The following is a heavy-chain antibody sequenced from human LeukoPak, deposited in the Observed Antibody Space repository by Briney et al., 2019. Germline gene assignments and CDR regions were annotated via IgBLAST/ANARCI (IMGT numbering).Heavy chain of an antibody. CDR3: ARDRRRWFGELLAPWFDP. CDR2: INPSGGST. D-gene: IGHD3-10*01. J-gene: IGHJ5*02. V-gene: IGHV1-46*01. Sequence: GASVKVSCKASGYTFTSNYMHWVRQAPGQGLEWMGIINPSGGSTSYAQKFQGRVTMTRDTSTSTVYMELSSLRSEDTAVYYCARDRRRWFGELLAPWFDPWGQGTLVTVSS. CDR1: GYTFTSNY.